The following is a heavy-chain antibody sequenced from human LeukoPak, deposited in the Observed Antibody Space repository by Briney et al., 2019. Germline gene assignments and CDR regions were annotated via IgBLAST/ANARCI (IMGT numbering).Heavy chain of an antibody. Sequence: GGTLRLSCAASGFTFSNHGMNWVRQAPGKGLEWLSGISPRGGGTYYADSVKGRFTISRDNSKNTLYLQMNSLRAEDTAVYYCAKVSGRYDNYFDYWGQGTLVTVSS. J-gene: IGHJ4*02. CDR3: AKVSGRYDNYFDY. CDR2: ISPRGGGT. CDR1: GFTFSNHG. D-gene: IGHD3-10*01. V-gene: IGHV3-23*01.